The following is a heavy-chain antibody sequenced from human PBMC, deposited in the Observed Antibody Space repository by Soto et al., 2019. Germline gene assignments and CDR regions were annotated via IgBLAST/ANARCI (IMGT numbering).Heavy chain of an antibody. J-gene: IGHJ4*02. CDR1: GGSISSYY. D-gene: IGHD5-18*01. Sequence: SETLSLTCTVSGGSISSYYWSWIRQPPGKGLEWIGYIYHSGSTYYNPSLKSRVTISVDRSKNQFSLKLSSVTAADTAVYYCARLGLRYSHHTYWGRGTLVTVSS. CDR2: IYHSGST. V-gene: IGHV4-59*12. CDR3: ARLGLRYSHHTY.